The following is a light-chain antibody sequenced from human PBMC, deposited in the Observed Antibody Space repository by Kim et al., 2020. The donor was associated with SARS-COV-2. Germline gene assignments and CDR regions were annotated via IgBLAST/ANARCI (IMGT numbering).Light chain of an antibody. V-gene: IGKV1-33*01. Sequence: DIQMTQSPSSLSASVGDRVTITCQASDDIKNHLSWFQQRPGKAPKVLIQGAVNLETGVPSRFSATGFGTDFTLTISSLQPEDLATYFCQQYYDDVTFGQGTKLDIK. CDR2: GAV. CDR1: DDIKNH. J-gene: IGKJ1*01. CDR3: QQYYDDVT.